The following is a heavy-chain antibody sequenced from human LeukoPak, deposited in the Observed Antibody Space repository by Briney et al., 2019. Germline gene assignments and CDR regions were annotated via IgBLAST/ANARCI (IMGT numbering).Heavy chain of an antibody. CDR2: IKQDGGEK. J-gene: IGHJ6*02. CDR1: GFTFISYW. D-gene: IGHD3-3*02. V-gene: IGHV3-7*01. Sequence: SGGSLRLSCAASGFTFISYWMNWVRQAPGKGLEWMANIKQDGGEKYYVDSVKGRFTISRDNAKNSLYLQMNSLRAEDTAVYYCARDESISVDYGMDVWGQGTTVTVSS. CDR3: ARDESISVDYGMDV.